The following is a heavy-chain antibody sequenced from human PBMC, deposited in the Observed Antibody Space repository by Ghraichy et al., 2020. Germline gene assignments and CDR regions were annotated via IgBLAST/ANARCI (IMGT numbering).Heavy chain of an antibody. D-gene: IGHD3-3*01. J-gene: IGHJ4*02. CDR1: GGSISSSSYY. CDR3: ARHLEHGPYYFDY. CDR2: IYYSGST. Sequence: SETLSLTCTVSGGSISSSSYYCGWIRQPPGKGLEWIGSIYYSGSTYYNPSLKSRVTISVDTSKNQFSLKLSSVTAADTAVYYCARHLEHGPYYFDYWGQGTLVTVSS. V-gene: IGHV4-39*01.